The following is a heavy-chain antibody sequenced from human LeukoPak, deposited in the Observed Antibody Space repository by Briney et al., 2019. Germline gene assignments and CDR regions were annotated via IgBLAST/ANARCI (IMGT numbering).Heavy chain of an antibody. J-gene: IGHJ4*02. CDR2: IKQDGSEK. Sequence: ETLSLTCTVSGGSISSYYWSWVRQAPGKGLEWVANIKQDGSEKYYVDSVKGRFTISRDNAKNSLYLQMNSLRAEDTAVYYCARLVVRTPPFDYWGQGTLVTVSS. V-gene: IGHV3-7*01. CDR3: ARLVVRTPPFDY. D-gene: IGHD2-15*01. CDR1: GGSISSYY.